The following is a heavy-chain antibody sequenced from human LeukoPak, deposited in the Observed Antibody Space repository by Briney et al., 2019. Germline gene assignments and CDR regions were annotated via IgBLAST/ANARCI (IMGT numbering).Heavy chain of an antibody. CDR2: IYSGGST. J-gene: IGHJ4*02. CDR1: GFTVSSNY. V-gene: IGHV3-53*01. Sequence: PGGSLRLSCAASGFTVSSNYMSWVRQAPGKGLEWVSVIYSGGSTYYADSVKGRFTISRDNSKSTLYLQMNSLRAEDTAVYYCARVQGIAAAASYYFDYWGQGTLVTVSS. D-gene: IGHD6-13*01. CDR3: ARVQGIAAAASYYFDY.